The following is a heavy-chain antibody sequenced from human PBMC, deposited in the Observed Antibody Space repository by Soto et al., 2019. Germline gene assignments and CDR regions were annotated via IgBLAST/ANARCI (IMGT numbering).Heavy chain of an antibody. CDR1: GFTVSSNY. CDR3: ARGDYGANGGVDC. CDR2: IYSGGST. D-gene: IGHD4-17*01. V-gene: IGHV3-53*01. Sequence: EVQLVESGGGLIQPGGSLRLSCAASGFTVSSNYMSWVRQAPGKGLEWVSVIYSGGSTYYADSVKGRFTISRDNSKNTLYLQMNSLRAEDTAVYYCARGDYGANGGVDCWGQGTLVTVSS. J-gene: IGHJ4*02.